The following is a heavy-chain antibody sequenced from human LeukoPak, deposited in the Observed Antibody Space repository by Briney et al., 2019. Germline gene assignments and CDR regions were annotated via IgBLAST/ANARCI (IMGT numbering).Heavy chain of an antibody. Sequence: GGSLRLSCAASGFTFSSYGMHWVRQAPGKGLEWVAVIWYDGSNKYYADSVKGRFTISRDNSKNTLYLQMNSLRAEDTAVYYGARDKGSGSYLKGDAFDIWGQGTMVTVSS. CDR3: ARDKGSGSYLKGDAFDI. J-gene: IGHJ3*02. D-gene: IGHD3-10*01. CDR1: GFTFSSYG. V-gene: IGHV3-33*01. CDR2: IWYDGSNK.